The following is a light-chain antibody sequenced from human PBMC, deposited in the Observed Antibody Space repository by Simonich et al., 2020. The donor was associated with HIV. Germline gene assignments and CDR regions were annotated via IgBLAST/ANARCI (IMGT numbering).Light chain of an antibody. CDR3: SSYTGSSTWV. V-gene: IGLV2-14*01. Sequence: QSALTQPASVSGSPGQSITISCPGTSSDFGHYIYVSWYLQHPGKAPKVLIYDVSKRPSGVSNRFSGSMSGNTASLTISGLQADDEADYYCSSYTGSSTWVFGGGTKLTVL. CDR1: SSDFGHYIY. J-gene: IGLJ3*02. CDR2: DVS.